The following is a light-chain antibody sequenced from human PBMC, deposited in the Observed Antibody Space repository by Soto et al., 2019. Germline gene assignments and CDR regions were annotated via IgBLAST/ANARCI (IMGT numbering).Light chain of an antibody. CDR1: QTINKY. CDR2: AAS. J-gene: IGKJ1*01. V-gene: IGKV1-39*01. CDR3: QQSYGSPGA. Sequence: DIHLTQSPSSLSASLGDSFTITGRSSQTINKYLNWYQHRPGKAPKLLIYAASSLQTGVPTRFSGAGAGTFFTLTISNLQLEDVASYYCQQSYGSPGAFGRGTKVEI.